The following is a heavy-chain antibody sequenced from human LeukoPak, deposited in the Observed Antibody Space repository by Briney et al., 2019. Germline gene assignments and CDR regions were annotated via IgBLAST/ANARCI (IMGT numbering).Heavy chain of an antibody. CDR2: IFHSGST. J-gene: IGHJ4*02. D-gene: IGHD3-22*01. Sequence: SSGTLSLTAAAPGYSITSNWGSGVRQSPGKGLGWIGEIFHSGSTNYNPSLKSRVTISVDQSKSQFSLKLSSVTAADTALYYCVRNGYYSGDYWGQGTLVTVSS. CDR1: GYSITSNW. V-gene: IGHV4-4*02. CDR3: VRNGYYSGDY.